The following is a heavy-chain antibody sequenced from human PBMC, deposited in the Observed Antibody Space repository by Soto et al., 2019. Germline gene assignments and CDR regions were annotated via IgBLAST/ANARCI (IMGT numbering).Heavy chain of an antibody. CDR3: AKDRDADDVGAPIDY. D-gene: IGHD3-10*01. Sequence: GGYLKLACAASGFTFSSYAMSWVRQAPGKGLEWVSAISGSGGSTYYAESVKGRFTISRDNSKNKLYLQMNSLRAEDTAVYYCAKDRDADDVGAPIDYWGQGT. V-gene: IGHV3-23*01. CDR2: ISGSGGST. J-gene: IGHJ4*02. CDR1: GFTFSSYA.